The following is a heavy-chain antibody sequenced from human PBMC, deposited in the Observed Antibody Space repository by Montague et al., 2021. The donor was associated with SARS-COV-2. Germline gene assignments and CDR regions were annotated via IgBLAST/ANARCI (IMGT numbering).Heavy chain of an antibody. Sequence: SETLSLTCTVSGGSISSYYWSWIRQPPGKGLEWIGYIFYSGNTNYNPSLKSRVTISIDTSKNQFSLKPRSVTAADTAVYYCARHPSYSSGWYDWFDPWGQGTLVTVSS. V-gene: IGHV4-59*08. CDR3: ARHPSYSSGWYDWFDP. D-gene: IGHD6-19*01. J-gene: IGHJ5*02. CDR2: IFYSGNT. CDR1: GGSISSYY.